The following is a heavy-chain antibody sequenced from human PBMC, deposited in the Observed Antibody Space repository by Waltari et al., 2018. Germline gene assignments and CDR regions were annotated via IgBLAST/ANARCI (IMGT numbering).Heavy chain of an antibody. V-gene: IGHV7-4-1*02. Sequence: QVLLVQSGSELKKPGASVTLSCKASGYIFTTYALNWVRQAPGQGLEGMGWINTDTGRPTDAQGFTGRFVFSSDTSASTAYLQISSLTAEDTAMYYCARDHDYYGSGSYFYWGQGTLITVSS. J-gene: IGHJ4*02. CDR2: INTDTGRP. CDR3: ARDHDYYGSGSYFY. D-gene: IGHD3-10*01. CDR1: GYIFTTYA.